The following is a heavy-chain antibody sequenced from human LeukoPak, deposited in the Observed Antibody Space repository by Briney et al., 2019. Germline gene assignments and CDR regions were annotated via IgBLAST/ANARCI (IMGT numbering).Heavy chain of an antibody. CDR1: GYRFTSYW. CDR2: IYPGDSDT. CDR3: ARPAKKDYSKKYYYYFMDV. J-gene: IGHJ6*03. Sequence: GASLKISFKGSGYRFTSYWIGWVRQMPGKGLEWMGSIYPGDSDTRYSPSFQGQVTISADQSITPSSLQWSHLTAPDTALYSFARPAKKDYSKKYYYYFMDVWGKGTPVTASS. D-gene: IGHD4-11*01. V-gene: IGHV5-51*01.